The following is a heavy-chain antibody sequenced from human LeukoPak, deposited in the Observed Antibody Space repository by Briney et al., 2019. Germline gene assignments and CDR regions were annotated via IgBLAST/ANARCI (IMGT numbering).Heavy chain of an antibody. CDR2: MNPNSGNT. D-gene: IGHD3-22*01. J-gene: IGHJ4*02. CDR1: GYTFTSYD. CDR3: ARGGGIGYYDSSGYYYY. V-gene: IGHV1-8*01. Sequence: EASVKVSCKASGYTFTSYDINWVRQATGQGLERMGWMNPNSGNTGYAQKFQGRVTMTRNTSISTAYMELSSLRSEDTAVYYCARGGGIGYYDSSGYYYYWGQGTLVTVSS.